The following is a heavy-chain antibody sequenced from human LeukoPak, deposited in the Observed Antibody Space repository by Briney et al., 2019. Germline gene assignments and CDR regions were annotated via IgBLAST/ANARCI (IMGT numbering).Heavy chain of an antibody. D-gene: IGHD6-19*01. J-gene: IGHJ4*02. Sequence: GGSLRLSCAASGFTFSSYGMHWVRQAPGKGLEWVAVISYDGSNKYYADSVEGRFTISRDNSKNTLYLQMNSLRAEDTAVYYCAKESSGWRNIDYWGQGTLVTVSS. V-gene: IGHV3-30*18. CDR2: ISYDGSNK. CDR1: GFTFSSYG. CDR3: AKESSGWRNIDY.